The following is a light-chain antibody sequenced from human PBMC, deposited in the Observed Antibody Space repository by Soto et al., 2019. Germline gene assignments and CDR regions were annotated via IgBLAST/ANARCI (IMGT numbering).Light chain of an antibody. Sequence: DIQMTQSPSTLSASVGDRVTITCRASQSISPWLAWYQQKPGKAPKLLIFDASNLESGVPSRFSGSGSGTEFTLTISSLQRDDFATYYCLQYHTYRTLGQGTKG. J-gene: IGKJ1*01. V-gene: IGKV1-5*01. CDR1: QSISPW. CDR2: DAS. CDR3: LQYHTYRT.